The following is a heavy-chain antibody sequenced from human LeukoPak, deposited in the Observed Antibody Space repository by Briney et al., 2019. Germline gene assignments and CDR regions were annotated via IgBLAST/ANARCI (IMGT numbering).Heavy chain of an antibody. D-gene: IGHD5-18*01. Sequence: GASVNVSYTPSDYTFTTFGINWVRQAPGQGLEWMGWTSPYNGNTNYAQKLQGRVTMTTDNTTNTAYMELRSLRSDDTAVYYSARDKGSTYSYGYVDYWGQGTLVTVS. J-gene: IGHJ4*02. CDR3: ARDKGSTYSYGYVDY. V-gene: IGHV1-18*01. CDR2: TSPYNGNT. CDR1: DYTFTTFG.